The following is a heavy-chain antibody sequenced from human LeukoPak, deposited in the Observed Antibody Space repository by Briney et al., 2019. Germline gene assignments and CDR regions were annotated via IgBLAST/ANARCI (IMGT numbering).Heavy chain of an antibody. CDR2: INPSGGST. D-gene: IGHD2-2*01. Sequence: PGASVKVSCKASGYTFTSYYMHWVRQAPGQGLEWMGIINPSGGSTSYAQKFQGRVTMTRDTSTSTVYMELSSLRSEDTAVYYCARDLSLYCSSTSCLPGFDYWGQGTLVTVSS. J-gene: IGHJ4*02. CDR1: GYTFTSYY. V-gene: IGHV1-46*01. CDR3: ARDLSLYCSSTSCLPGFDY.